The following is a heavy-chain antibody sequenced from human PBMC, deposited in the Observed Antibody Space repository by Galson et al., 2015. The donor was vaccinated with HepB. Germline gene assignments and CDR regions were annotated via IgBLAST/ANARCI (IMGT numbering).Heavy chain of an antibody. CDR1: GFTFSSYA. J-gene: IGHJ4*02. CDR2: ISYDGSNK. D-gene: IGHD6-13*01. V-gene: IGHV3-30-3*01. Sequence: SLRLSCAASGFTFSSYAMHWVRQAPGKGLEWVAVISYDGSNKYYADSVKGRFTISRDNSKNTLYLQMNSLRAEDTAVYYCAKGGYSSSWYVPDPDGHWGQGILVTVSS. CDR3: AKGGYSSSWYVPDPDGH.